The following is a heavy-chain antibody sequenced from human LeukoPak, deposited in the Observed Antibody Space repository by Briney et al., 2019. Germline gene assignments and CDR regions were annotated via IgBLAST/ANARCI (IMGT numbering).Heavy chain of an antibody. CDR1: GFTFSSYS. V-gene: IGHV3-30*02. CDR3: ASDIVVVPAAPGYYYYMDV. CDR2: IRYDGSNK. J-gene: IGHJ6*03. D-gene: IGHD2-2*01. Sequence: PGGSLRLSCAASGFTFSSYSMNWVRQAPGKGLEWVAFIRYDGSNKYYADSVKGRFTISRDNSKNTLYLQMNSLRAEDTAVYYCASDIVVVPAAPGYYYYMDVWGKGTTVTVSS.